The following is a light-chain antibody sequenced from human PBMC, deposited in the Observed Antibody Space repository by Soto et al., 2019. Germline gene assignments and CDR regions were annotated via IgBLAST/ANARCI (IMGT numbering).Light chain of an antibody. V-gene: IGKV3D-20*02. Sequence: EIVLTQSPGTLSLSPGERATLSCRASQSVSSSYLAWYQQKPGQAPRLLIYGASSRATGIPDRFSGSGSGTDFTLTISRLEPEDFAVYYCQQRSNWYTFGPGTKLEIK. CDR3: QQRSNWYT. J-gene: IGKJ2*01. CDR1: QSVSSSY. CDR2: GAS.